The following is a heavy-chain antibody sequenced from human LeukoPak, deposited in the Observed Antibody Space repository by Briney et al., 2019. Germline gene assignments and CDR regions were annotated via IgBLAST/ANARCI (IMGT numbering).Heavy chain of an antibody. CDR3: ARGPKYYDFWSGYSVTLDY. J-gene: IGHJ4*02. D-gene: IGHD3-3*01. V-gene: IGHV4-4*07. Sequence: PSETLSLTCTVSGGSISSYYWSWIRQPAGKGLEWIGRIYTSGSTNYNPPLKSRVTMSVDTSKNQFSLRLSSVTAADTAVYYCARGPKYYDFWSGYSVTLDYWGQGTLVTVSS. CDR1: GGSISSYY. CDR2: IYTSGST.